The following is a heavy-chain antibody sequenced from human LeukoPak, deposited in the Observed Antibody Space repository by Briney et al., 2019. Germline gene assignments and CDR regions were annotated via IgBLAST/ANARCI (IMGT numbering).Heavy chain of an antibody. V-gene: IGHV4-30-4*08. Sequence: TSQTLSLTCTVSGGSISSDDYYWSWIRQPPGKGLAWIGYIYYSGSTYYNPSLKSRVTISVDTSKNQFSLKLSSVAAADTAVYYCAGSESMWAFDIWGQGTMVTVSS. CDR2: IYYSGST. CDR3: AGSESMWAFDI. D-gene: IGHD2-21*01. CDR1: GGSISSDDYY. J-gene: IGHJ3*02.